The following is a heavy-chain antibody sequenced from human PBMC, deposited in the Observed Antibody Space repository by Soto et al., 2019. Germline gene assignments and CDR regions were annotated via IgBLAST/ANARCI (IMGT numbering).Heavy chain of an antibody. V-gene: IGHV4-4*07. Sequence: PSETLSLTCTVSGGSISSYYWSWIRQPAGKGLEWIGRIYTSGSTNYNPSLKGRVTMSVDTSRDQVSLRLRSVTRADTAVYYCARDQYDFRSGSYYYAMEVWGQGTKVTVSS. CDR1: GGSISSYY. CDR2: IYTSGST. J-gene: IGHJ6*02. D-gene: IGHD3-3*01. CDR3: ARDQYDFRSGSYYYAMEV.